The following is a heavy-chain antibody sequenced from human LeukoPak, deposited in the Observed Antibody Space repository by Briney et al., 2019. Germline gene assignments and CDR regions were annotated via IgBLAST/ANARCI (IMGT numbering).Heavy chain of an antibody. J-gene: IGHJ6*02. D-gene: IGHD3-22*01. CDR3: ARLDMIVVGDIMDV. CDR1: GGSIISYY. Sequence: SETLSLTCTVSGGSIISYYWSWIRQSPGKGLELIGYVSDSGSTNYNPSLKSRVIISLDTSKSRFTLKLSSVTAADTAVYYCARLDMIVVGDIMDVWGQGTTVIVSS. CDR2: VSDSGST. V-gene: IGHV4-59*08.